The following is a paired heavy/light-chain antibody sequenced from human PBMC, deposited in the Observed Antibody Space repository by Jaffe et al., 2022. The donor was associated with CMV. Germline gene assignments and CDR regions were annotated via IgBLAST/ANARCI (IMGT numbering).Heavy chain of an antibody. D-gene: IGHD3-16*01. V-gene: IGHV3-30*18. Sequence: QVQLVESGGGVVQPGRSLRLSCAASGFTFSSYGMHWVRQAPGKGLEWVAVISYDGSNKYYADSVKGRFTISRDNSKNTLYLQMNSLRAEDTAVYYCAKGSGGADYVWGSPEGYYYGMDVWGQGTTVTVSS. CDR2: ISYDGSNK. CDR3: AKGSGGADYVWGSPEGYYYGMDV. J-gene: IGHJ6*02. CDR1: GFTFSSYG.
Light chain of an antibody. J-gene: IGKJ4*01. V-gene: IGKV2D-29*01. CDR1: QSLLHSDGKTY. CDR3: MQSIQLGLT. Sequence: DIVMTQTPLSLSVTPGQPASISCKSSQSLLHSDGKTYLYWYLQKPGQPPQLLIYEVSNRFSGVPDRFSGSGSGTDFTLKISRVEAEDVGVYYCMQSIQLGLTFGGGTKVEIK. CDR2: EVS.